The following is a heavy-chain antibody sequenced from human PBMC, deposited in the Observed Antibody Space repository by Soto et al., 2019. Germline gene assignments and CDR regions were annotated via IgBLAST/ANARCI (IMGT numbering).Heavy chain of an antibody. D-gene: IGHD3-16*01. CDR2: IYPFYSDT. CDR3: VRHHTRYYYYCYGKAV. CDR1: GYSFTSYW. V-gene: IGHV5-51*01. J-gene: IGHJ6*02. Sequence: PEEPLRMYCKGSGYSFTSYWIFWVRQMPVKGLKFMRIIYPFYSDTRYSPSFQGHVTISSDNSISTSYLQLISLKASYTAMYYFVRHHTRYYYYCYGKAVPGQGTPDIGS.